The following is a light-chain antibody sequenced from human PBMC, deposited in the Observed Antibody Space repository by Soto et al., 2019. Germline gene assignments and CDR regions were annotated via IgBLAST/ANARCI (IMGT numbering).Light chain of an antibody. J-gene: IGKJ1*01. CDR2: GAS. CDR1: QGFSINY. V-gene: IGKV3-20*01. Sequence: EIMLTQSPGTLSLPPGERATLSCGSGQGFSINYLALYQQKPGQAPRLLIYGASNRATGIPDRFIGSGSETDFTLTISRLEPEDFAVYYCQQYSRSPRTFGQGTKVDIK. CDR3: QQYSRSPRT.